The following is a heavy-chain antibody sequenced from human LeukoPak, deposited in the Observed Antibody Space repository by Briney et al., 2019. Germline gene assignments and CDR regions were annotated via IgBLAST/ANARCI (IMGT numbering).Heavy chain of an antibody. CDR2: IYSSGST. J-gene: IGHJ5*02. V-gene: IGHV4-4*09. Sequence: KPSETLSFTCTVSGGSISGSYWSWIRQPPGKGLEWIGYIYSSGSTNYNPSLKSRVTIGVDTSRNQFSLKLSSVTAADTAVYYCVRRGGRFDTWGQGTLVTVSS. CDR3: VRRGGRFDT. CDR1: GGSISGSY.